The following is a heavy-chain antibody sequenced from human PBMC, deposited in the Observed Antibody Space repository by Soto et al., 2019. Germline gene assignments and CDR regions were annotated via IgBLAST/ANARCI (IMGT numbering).Heavy chain of an antibody. V-gene: IGHV3-30*18. CDR1: GFTFRSYG. CDR2: ISYDGSNK. CDR3: AKVPRGSSFDY. D-gene: IGHD6-6*01. Sequence: PGGSLRLSCAASGFTFRSYGMHWVRQAPGKGLEWVAIISYDGSNKYCADSVKGRFTISRDNSKNTLYLQMNSLRAEDTAVYYCAKVPRGSSFDYWGQGTLVTVS. J-gene: IGHJ4*02.